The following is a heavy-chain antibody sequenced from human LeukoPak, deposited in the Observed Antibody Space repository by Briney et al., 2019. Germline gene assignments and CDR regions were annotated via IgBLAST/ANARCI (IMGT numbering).Heavy chain of an antibody. J-gene: IGHJ6*02. V-gene: IGHV4-39*01. D-gene: IGHD2-2*01. CDR3: ARIYCSSTSCYSFIGYYYYGMDV. CDR2: IYYSGST. Sequence: SETLSLTCTVSGGSISSSSYSWGWIRQPPGKGLEWIGSIYYSGSTYYNPSLKSRVTISVDTSKNQFSLKLSSVTAADTAVYYCARIYCSSTSCYSFIGYYYYGMDVWGQGTTVTVSS. CDR1: GGSISSSSYS.